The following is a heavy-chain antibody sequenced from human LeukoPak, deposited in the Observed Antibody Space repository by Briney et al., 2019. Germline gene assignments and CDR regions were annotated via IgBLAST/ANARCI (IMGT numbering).Heavy chain of an antibody. CDR3: AKDRTAAGDYEDY. J-gene: IGHJ4*02. CDR1: GFSFRSFV. CDR2: IRYDGSVK. Sequence: PGGSLRLSCVASGFSFRSFVMHWVRQAPGKGLDWVACIRYDGSVKYYADSVKGRFTISRDNPKNTLFPQMNSLRPEDTAVYYCAKDRTAAGDYEDYWGQGTLVTVSS. V-gene: IGHV3-30*02. D-gene: IGHD6-13*01.